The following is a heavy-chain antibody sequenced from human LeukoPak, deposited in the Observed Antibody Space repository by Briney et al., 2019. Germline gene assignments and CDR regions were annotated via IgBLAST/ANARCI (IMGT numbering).Heavy chain of an antibody. CDR2: IDWDDDK. CDR1: GFSLSTSGMC. V-gene: IGHV2-70*11. D-gene: IGHD3-10*01. J-gene: IGHJ6*02. CDR3: ARITSTMVRGQIYYYYGMDV. Sequence: SGPTLVNPTQTLTLTCTFSGFSLSTSGMCVSWIRQPPGKALEWLARIDWDDDKYYSTSLKTRLTISKDTSKNQVVLTMTNMDPVDTATYYCARITSTMVRGQIYYYYGMDVWGQGTTVTVSS.